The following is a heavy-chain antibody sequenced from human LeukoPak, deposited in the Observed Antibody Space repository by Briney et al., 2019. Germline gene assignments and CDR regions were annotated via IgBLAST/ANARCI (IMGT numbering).Heavy chain of an antibody. CDR1: GFTFSSYA. V-gene: IGHV3-23*01. Sequence: PGGSLRLSCAASGFTFSSYAMSWVRQAPGKGLEWVSTISGSGGSKHYADSVEGRFTISRDNPKNTVYLQMNSLRAEDTAIYYCAKLTSASGAYGVDVWGQGTTVTVSS. D-gene: IGHD3-10*01. CDR2: ISGSGGSK. CDR3: AKLTSASGAYGVDV. J-gene: IGHJ6*02.